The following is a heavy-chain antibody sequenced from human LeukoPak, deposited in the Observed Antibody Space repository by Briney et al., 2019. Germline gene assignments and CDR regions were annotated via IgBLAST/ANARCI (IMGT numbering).Heavy chain of an antibody. Sequence: SETLSLTCAVYGGSFSGYYWSWIRQPPGKGLECIGEINHSGSTNYNPSLKSRVTISVDTSKNQFSLKLSSVTAADTAVYYCARDPGNYYDSSGYYYYYYMDVWGKGTTVTVSS. V-gene: IGHV4-34*01. CDR2: INHSGST. CDR1: GGSFSGYY. D-gene: IGHD3-22*01. J-gene: IGHJ6*03. CDR3: ARDPGNYYDSSGYYYYYYMDV.